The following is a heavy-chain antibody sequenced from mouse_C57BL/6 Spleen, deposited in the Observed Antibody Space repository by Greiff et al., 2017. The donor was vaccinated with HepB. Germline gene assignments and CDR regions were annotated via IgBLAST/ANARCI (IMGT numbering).Heavy chain of an antibody. CDR2: ISSGGSYT. CDR1: GFTFSSYG. Sequence: EVQLVESGGDLVKPGGSLKLSCAASGFTFSSYGMSWVRQTPDKRLEWVATISSGGSYTYYPDSVKGRFTISRDNAKNTRYLQMSSLKSEDTAMYYCARQGGSSPFDYWGQGTTLTVSS. D-gene: IGHD1-1*01. J-gene: IGHJ2*01. V-gene: IGHV5-6*01. CDR3: ARQGGSSPFDY.